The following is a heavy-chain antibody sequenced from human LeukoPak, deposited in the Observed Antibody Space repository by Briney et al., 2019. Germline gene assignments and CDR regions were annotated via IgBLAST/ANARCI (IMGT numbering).Heavy chain of an antibody. Sequence: PSETLSLTCTVSGGSISSSSYYWGWIRQPPGKGLEWIGSIYYSGSTHYNPSLKSRVTISVDTSKNQFSLKLSSVTAADTAVYYCASLSGVDYWGQGTLVTVSS. V-gene: IGHV4-39*01. CDR2: IYYSGST. J-gene: IGHJ4*02. CDR1: GGSISSSSYY. CDR3: ASLSGVDY.